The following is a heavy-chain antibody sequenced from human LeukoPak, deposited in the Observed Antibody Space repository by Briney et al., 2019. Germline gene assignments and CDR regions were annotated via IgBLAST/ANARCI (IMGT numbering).Heavy chain of an antibody. Sequence: PGGSLRLSCAASGFTFSSYSMNWVRQAPGKGLEWVSSISSSSSYIYYADSVKGRFTISRDNAKNSLYLQMNSLRAEDTAVYYCARCRAPPVYYDSSGYVPAHYYYYYGMDVWGQGTTVTVSS. J-gene: IGHJ6*02. V-gene: IGHV3-21*01. CDR2: ISSSSSYI. D-gene: IGHD3-22*01. CDR3: ARCRAPPVYYDSSGYVPAHYYYYYGMDV. CDR1: GFTFSSYS.